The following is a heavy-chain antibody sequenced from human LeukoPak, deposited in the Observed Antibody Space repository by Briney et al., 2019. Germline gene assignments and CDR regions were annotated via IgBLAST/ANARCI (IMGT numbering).Heavy chain of an antibody. V-gene: IGHV3-7*01. CDR3: ARRDYGGNLAQ. CDR2: IKEDGSEK. Sequence: GGSLRLSCAASGFTFSNYWMNWVRQAPGKGLEWVANIKEDGSEKKYVDSVKGRFTISRDNAENSLYLQMNNLRVEDTAVYYCARRDYGGNLAQWGQGTLVTVSS. D-gene: IGHD4-23*01. CDR1: GFTFSNYW. J-gene: IGHJ4*02.